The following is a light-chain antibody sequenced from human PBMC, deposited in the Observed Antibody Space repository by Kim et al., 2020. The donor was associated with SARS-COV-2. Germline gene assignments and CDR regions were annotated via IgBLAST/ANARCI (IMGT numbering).Light chain of an antibody. CDR1: KLGDKY. J-gene: IGLJ1*01. CDR3: QAWDSSSYV. CDR2: QDS. V-gene: IGLV3-1*01. Sequence: VAPGQPASITCSGDKLGDKYACWYQQKPGQSPVLVIYQDSKRPSGIPERFSGSNSGNTATLTISGTQAMDEADYYCQAWDSSSYVFGTGTKVTVL.